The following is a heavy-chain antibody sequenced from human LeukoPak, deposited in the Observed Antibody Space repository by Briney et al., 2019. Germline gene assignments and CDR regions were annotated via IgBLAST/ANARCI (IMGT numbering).Heavy chain of an antibody. V-gene: IGHV5-10-1*01. Sequence: GESLKISCKGSRYSFTSYWISWVRQMPGKGLEWMGRIDPSDSYTNYSPSFQGHVTISADKSISTAYLQWSSLKASDTAMYYCARPQTVTTGWFDPWGQGTLVTVSS. CDR3: ARPQTVTTGWFDP. CDR1: RYSFTSYW. CDR2: IDPSDSYT. J-gene: IGHJ5*02. D-gene: IGHD4-17*01.